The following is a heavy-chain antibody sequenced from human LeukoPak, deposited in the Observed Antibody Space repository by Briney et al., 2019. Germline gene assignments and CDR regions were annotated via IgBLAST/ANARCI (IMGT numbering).Heavy chain of an antibody. CDR2: THSDGSTI. D-gene: IGHD3-10*01. CDR3: ARGGGSAASGSQVRVDYMDV. J-gene: IGHJ6*03. CDR1: GFTFSSYW. Sequence: GGSLRLSCAASGFTFSSYWMHWVRQVPGKGLVWVSLTHSDGSTIIYADSVKGRFTISRDNAKKTLYLQMDSLRVEDMAVYYCARGGGSAASGSQVRVDYMDVWGKGTTVTVSS. V-gene: IGHV3-74*01.